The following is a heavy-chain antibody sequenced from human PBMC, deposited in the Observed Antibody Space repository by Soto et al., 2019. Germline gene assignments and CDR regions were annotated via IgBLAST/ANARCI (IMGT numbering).Heavy chain of an antibody. J-gene: IGHJ5*02. CDR3: ARGRIVVVPAAIGSIWFGP. D-gene: IGHD2-2*02. Sequence: CVRQMPGKVLEWIGEINHSGSTNYNPSLKSRVTISVDTSKNQFSLKLSSVTAADTAVYYCARGRIVVVPAAIGSIWFGPRGQGTLVTGSS. V-gene: IGHV4-34*01. CDR2: INHSGST.